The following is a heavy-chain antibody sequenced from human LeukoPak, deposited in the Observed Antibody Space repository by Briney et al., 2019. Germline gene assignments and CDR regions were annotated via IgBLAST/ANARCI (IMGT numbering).Heavy chain of an antibody. CDR2: IYSGGST. V-gene: IGHV3-66*01. CDR3: TTDGVGVEGATYDN. J-gene: IGHJ4*02. Sequence: GGSLRLSCAASEFSVGSNYMTWVRQAPGKGLEWVSLIYSGGSTYYADSVKGRFTISRDNSKNTLYLQMNSLKTEDTAVYYCTTDGVGVEGATYDNWGQGTLVSVSS. CDR1: EFSVGSNY. D-gene: IGHD1-26*01.